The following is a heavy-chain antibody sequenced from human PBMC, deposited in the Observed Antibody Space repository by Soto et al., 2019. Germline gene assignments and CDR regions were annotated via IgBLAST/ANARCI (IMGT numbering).Heavy chain of an antibody. J-gene: IGHJ5*01. D-gene: IGHD3-22*01. Sequence: ETLSVTCNVSGGSVSSGSDCCNWIRHAPGKGLEWIGYIYNTWSTNYNPSLKSRVTISVDTSKNRVSLNVNSVTAADTAMYFFARARKNYYDGGGYRVDSWGQGTLVTVSS. V-gene: IGHV4-61*01. CDR1: GGSVSSGSDC. CDR2: IYNTWST. CDR3: ARARKNYYDGGGYRVDS.